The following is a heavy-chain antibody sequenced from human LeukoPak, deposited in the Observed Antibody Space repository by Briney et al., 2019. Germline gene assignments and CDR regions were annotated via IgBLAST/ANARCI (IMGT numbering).Heavy chain of an antibody. CDR3: ARCYSGSQYFDF. J-gene: IGHJ4*02. D-gene: IGHD1-26*01. Sequence: GGSLRLSCAASGFTFSTYSMNWVRQAPGKGLEWVASISSSSSSYMYYPDSVKGRFTISRDNAKNSLYLQMNSLRAEDTAVYYCARCYSGSQYFDFWGQGTLVTVSS. V-gene: IGHV3-21*01. CDR1: GFTFSTYS. CDR2: ISSSSSSYM.